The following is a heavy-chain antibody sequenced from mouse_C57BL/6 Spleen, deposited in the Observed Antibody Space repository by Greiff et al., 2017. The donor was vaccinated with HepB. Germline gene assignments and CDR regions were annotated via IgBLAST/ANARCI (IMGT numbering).Heavy chain of an antibody. Sequence: VQRVESGAELASPGASVTLSCKASGYTFTDHIMNWVKKRPGQGLEWIGRIYPVSGETNYNQKFMGKATFSVDRSSSTVYMVLNSLTSEDPAVYYCAITTVVAHYYAMDYWGQGTSVTVSS. J-gene: IGHJ4*01. CDR2: IYPVSGET. D-gene: IGHD1-1*01. CDR1: GYTFTDHI. V-gene: IGHV1-11*01. CDR3: AITTVVAHYYAMDY.